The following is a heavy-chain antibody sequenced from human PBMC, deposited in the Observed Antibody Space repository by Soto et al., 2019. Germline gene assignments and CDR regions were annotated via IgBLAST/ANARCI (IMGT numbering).Heavy chain of an antibody. CDR3: AGGGGRNYGDYGGGDY. D-gene: IGHD4-17*01. Sequence: GGSLRLSCAASGFTFSSYSMNWVRQAPGKGLEWVSSISSSSSYIYYADSVKGRFTISRDNAKNSLYLQMNSRRAEDTAVFYGAGGGGRNYGDYGGGDYWGQGTLVTVSS. J-gene: IGHJ4*02. CDR1: GFTFSSYS. CDR2: ISSSSSYI. V-gene: IGHV3-21*01.